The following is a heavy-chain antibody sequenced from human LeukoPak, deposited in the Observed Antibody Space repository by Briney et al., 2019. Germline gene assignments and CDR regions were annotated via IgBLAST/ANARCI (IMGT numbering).Heavy chain of an antibody. J-gene: IGHJ4*02. Sequence: GGSLRLSCAASGFTVSINYMSWVRQAPGEGLEWVSVIYSGGSTYYADSVKGRFTISRDNSKNTLYLQMNSLRAEDTAVYYCATYDSSGYYPDYWGQGTLVTVSS. CDR3: ATYDSSGYYPDY. D-gene: IGHD3-22*01. CDR1: GFTVSINY. V-gene: IGHV3-53*01. CDR2: IYSGGST.